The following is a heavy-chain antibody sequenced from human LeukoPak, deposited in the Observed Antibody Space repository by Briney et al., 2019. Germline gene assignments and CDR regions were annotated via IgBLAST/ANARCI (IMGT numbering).Heavy chain of an antibody. V-gene: IGHV4-30-4*01. CDR1: GGSISSGDYY. Sequence: SETLSLTCTVSGGSISSGDYYWRWIRQPPGKGLEWSGYIYYSGSTYYNPSLKSRVTISVDTSKNQFSLKLSSVTAADTAVYYCARSPEQHIFDYWGQGTLVTVSS. CDR2: IYYSGST. J-gene: IGHJ4*02. CDR3: ARSPEQHIFDY. D-gene: IGHD6-13*01.